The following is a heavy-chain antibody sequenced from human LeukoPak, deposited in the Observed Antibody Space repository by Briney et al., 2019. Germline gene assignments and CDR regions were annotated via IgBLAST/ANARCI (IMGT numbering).Heavy chain of an antibody. Sequence: GGSLRLSCAASGFTFSNAWMSWVRQAPGKGLEWVGRIKNKADGGTTDYAAPVKGGFTISRDDSKNTLYPQMNSLKTEDTALYYCTAYYYGSGSNYNDYWGQGTLVTVSS. V-gene: IGHV3-15*01. D-gene: IGHD3-10*01. CDR1: GFTFSNAW. J-gene: IGHJ4*02. CDR2: IKNKADGGTT. CDR3: TAYYYGSGSNYNDY.